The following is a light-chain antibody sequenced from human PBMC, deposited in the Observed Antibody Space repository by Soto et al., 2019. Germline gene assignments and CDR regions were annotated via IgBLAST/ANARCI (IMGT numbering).Light chain of an antibody. J-gene: IGKJ4*01. CDR2: WAS. CDR3: QQYWSPPLT. Sequence: DIVMTQSPDALAVSLGERATINCKSSQSILFNSNNKNYLAWYQQKPGQPPKLLIYWASTRESGVPDRFRGSGSGTDFTLTISSLQAEDVVVYYCQQYWSPPLTFGGGTKVEIK. V-gene: IGKV4-1*01. CDR1: QSILFNSNNKNY.